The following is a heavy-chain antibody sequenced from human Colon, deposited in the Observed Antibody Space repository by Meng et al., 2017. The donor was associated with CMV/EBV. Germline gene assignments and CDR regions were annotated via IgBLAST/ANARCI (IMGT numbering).Heavy chain of an antibody. CDR2: IFWDDDR. CDR3: ARIFHRNGWYGDP. CDR1: GFSLRTSGVG. J-gene: IGHJ5*02. Sequence: FSGFSLRTSGVGVGWIRQPPGKTLEWLAVIFWDDDRRYSPSLESRLTITKDSSNTQAVLTMTNVDPVDTATYYCARIFHRNGWYGDPWGQGTLVTVSS. V-gene: IGHV2-5*02. D-gene: IGHD6-19*01.